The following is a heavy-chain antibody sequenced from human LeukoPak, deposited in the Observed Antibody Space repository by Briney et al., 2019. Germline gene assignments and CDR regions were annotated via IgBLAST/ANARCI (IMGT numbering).Heavy chain of an antibody. V-gene: IGHV4-34*01. D-gene: IGHD3-10*01. J-gene: IGHJ4*02. CDR1: GGSFSGYY. Sequence: SETLSLTCAVYGGSFSGYYWSWIRQPPGKGLEWIGEINHSGSTNYNPSLKSRVTISVDTSKNQFSLKLSSVTAADTAVYYCARVLGYYGSGSYYPGYWGQGTLVTVSS. CDR3: ARVLGYYGSGSYYPGY. CDR2: INHSGST.